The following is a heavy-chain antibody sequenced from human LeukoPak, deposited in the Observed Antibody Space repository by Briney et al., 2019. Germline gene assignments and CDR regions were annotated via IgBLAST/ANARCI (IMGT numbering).Heavy chain of an antibody. CDR2: IYHSGST. CDR3: AREDGSESYYDY. D-gene: IGHD3-10*01. V-gene: IGHV4-30-2*01. J-gene: IGHJ4*02. CDR1: GGSISSGGYS. Sequence: SQTLSLTCAVSGGSISSGGYSWSWIRQPPGKGLEWIGYIYHSGSTYYNPCLKSRVTISVDRSKNQFSLKLSSVTAADTAVYYCAREDGSESYYDYWGQGTLVTVSS.